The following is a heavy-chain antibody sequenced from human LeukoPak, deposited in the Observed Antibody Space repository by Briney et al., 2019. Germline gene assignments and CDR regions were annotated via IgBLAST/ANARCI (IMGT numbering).Heavy chain of an antibody. D-gene: IGHD3-10*01. CDR1: GGSTSTSNYY. Sequence: SETLSLTCTVSGGSTSTSNYYWGWIRQPPGKGLEWIGEINHSGSTNYNPSLKSRVTISVDTSKNQFSLKLSSVTAADMAVYYCARASMVRGVRPSYMDVWGKGTTVTVSS. J-gene: IGHJ6*03. V-gene: IGHV4-39*07. CDR2: INHSGST. CDR3: ARASMVRGVRPSYMDV.